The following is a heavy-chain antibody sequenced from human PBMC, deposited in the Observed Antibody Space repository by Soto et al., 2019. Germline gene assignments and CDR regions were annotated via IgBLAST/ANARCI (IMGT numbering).Heavy chain of an antibody. CDR2: FDVKHDET. CDR3: ATFDVLAETFYSGLDG. J-gene: IGHJ6*02. Sequence: QVQLVQSGAEVKKPGASVKVSCKVSGYTLSQLSMHWVRQAPGEGLEWMGGFDVKHDETVYAQKFQGRITMTEDTSTDTAYIELSSLRSEDTAVYYCATFDVLAETFYSGLDGWGQGTSVTVSS. CDR1: GYTLSQLS. V-gene: IGHV1-24*01. D-gene: IGHD3-9*01.